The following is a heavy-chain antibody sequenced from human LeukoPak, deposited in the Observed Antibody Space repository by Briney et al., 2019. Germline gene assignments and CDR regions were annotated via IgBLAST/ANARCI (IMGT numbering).Heavy chain of an antibody. J-gene: IGHJ6*02. Sequence: PGGSLRLSCAASGFTFRSYWMGWVRQAPGQGREWVAHIRQEGSEKNYADSVKGRFLISRDNAKNSLYLQMSSLRVEDTAVYYCAREYGASGYDIIDFWGQGTTVTVSS. CDR1: GFTFRSYW. CDR3: AREYGASGYDIIDF. CDR2: IRQEGSEK. V-gene: IGHV3-7*01. D-gene: IGHD5-12*01.